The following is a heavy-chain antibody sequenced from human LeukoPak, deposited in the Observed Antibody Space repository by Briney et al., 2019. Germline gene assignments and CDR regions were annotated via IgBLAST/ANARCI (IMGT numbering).Heavy chain of an antibody. CDR1: GDSISNYY. J-gene: IGHJ4*02. CDR3: ARAEKAVTGTLDY. Sequence: SETLSLTCTVSGDSISNYYWSWIRQSPGKKLEWIGYMYNRGSTIYDPSLKSRVTISTDTSKNQFSLRLTSVTAADTAVYYCARAEKAVTGTLDYWGQGTLITVSS. D-gene: IGHD6-19*01. V-gene: IGHV4-59*01. CDR2: MYNRGST.